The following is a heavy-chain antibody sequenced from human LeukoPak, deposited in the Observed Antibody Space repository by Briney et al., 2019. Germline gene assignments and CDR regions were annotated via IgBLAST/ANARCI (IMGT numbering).Heavy chain of an antibody. J-gene: IGHJ6*02. CDR3: ARVSGTVTTGNYYYYGMDV. V-gene: IGHV4-30-4*01. CDR1: GGSISSGDYY. Sequence: PSQTLSLTCTVSGGSISSGDYYWSWIRQPPGKGLEWIGYIYYSGSTYYNPSLKSRVTISVDTSKNQFSLKLSSVTAADTAVYYCARVSGTVTTGNYYYYGMDVWGQGTTVTVSS. D-gene: IGHD4-11*01. CDR2: IYYSGST.